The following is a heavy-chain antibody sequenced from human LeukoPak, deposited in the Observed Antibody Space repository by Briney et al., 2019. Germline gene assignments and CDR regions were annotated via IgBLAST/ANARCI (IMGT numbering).Heavy chain of an antibody. D-gene: IGHD4-17*01. J-gene: IGHJ4*02. CDR3: ARHGMDGDSHDY. CDR1: GGSISSYY. Sequence: SETLSPTCTVSGGSISSYYWSWIRQPPGKGLEWIGYIYYSGSTNYNPSLKSRVTISVDTSKNQFSLKLSSVTAADTAVYYCARHGMDGDSHDYWGQGTLVTVSS. V-gene: IGHV4-59*08. CDR2: IYYSGST.